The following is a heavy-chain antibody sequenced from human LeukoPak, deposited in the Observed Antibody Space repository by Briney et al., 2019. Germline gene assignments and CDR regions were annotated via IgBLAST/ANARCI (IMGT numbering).Heavy chain of an antibody. CDR1: GFTFSTYS. V-gene: IGHV3-48*02. J-gene: IGHJ4*02. CDR2: ISTSSSTI. CDR3: ARGVPVMPRAFFDY. D-gene: IGHD2-21*01. Sequence: GGSLRLSCAASGFTFSTYSMNWVRQAPGMGLEWVSYISTSSSTIYYADSVKGRFTISRDNAKNSLYLQMNSLRDEDTAVYYYARGVPVMPRAFFDYWGQGTLVTVSS.